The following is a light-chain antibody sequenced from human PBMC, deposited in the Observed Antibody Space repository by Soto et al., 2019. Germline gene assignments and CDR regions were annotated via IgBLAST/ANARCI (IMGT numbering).Light chain of an antibody. Sequence: NFMLTQPHSVSGSPGKTVAISCTGSSGSIASNYVQWYQQRPGSAPTTVIYEDNQRPSGVPGRFSGSIDSSSNSASLTISGLKTAEEADYYCQSDHSSNYVLGNGTKLTV. CDR1: SGSIASNY. CDR2: EDN. V-gene: IGLV6-57*02. J-gene: IGLJ1*01. CDR3: QSDHSSNYV.